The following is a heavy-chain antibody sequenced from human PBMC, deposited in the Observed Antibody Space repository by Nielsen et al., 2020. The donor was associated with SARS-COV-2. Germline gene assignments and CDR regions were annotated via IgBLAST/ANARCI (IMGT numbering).Heavy chain of an antibody. CDR2: INSDGSST. V-gene: IGHV3-74*01. Sequence: GESLKISCAASGFTFSSYWMHWVRQAPGKGLVWVSRINSDGSSTSYADSVKGRFTISRDNAKNTLYLQMNSLRAEDTAVYYCARDETTSGFGELDYWGQGTLVTVSS. J-gene: IGHJ4*02. CDR3: ARDETTSGFGELDY. D-gene: IGHD3-10*01. CDR1: GFTFSSYW.